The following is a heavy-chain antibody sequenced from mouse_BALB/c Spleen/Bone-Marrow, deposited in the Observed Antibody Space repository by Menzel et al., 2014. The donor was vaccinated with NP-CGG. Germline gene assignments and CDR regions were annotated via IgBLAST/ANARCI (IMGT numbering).Heavy chain of an antibody. CDR1: GYTFSRYT. Sequence: QVQLQQSAAGLARPGASVKMSCKASGYTFSRYTIHWIKQRPGQGLEWIGFINPASEFSEYNQKFKDKTTLTADKSSTTAYMQLNSLTSEDSAVYYCARSGTPAWFAYWGQGTLVTVSA. V-gene: IGHV1-4*02. D-gene: IGHD3-3*01. CDR2: INPASEFS. J-gene: IGHJ3*01. CDR3: ARSGTPAWFAY.